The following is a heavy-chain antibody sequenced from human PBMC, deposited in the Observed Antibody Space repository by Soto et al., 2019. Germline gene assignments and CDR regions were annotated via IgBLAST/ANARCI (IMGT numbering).Heavy chain of an antibody. CDR1: GGTFNSYT. V-gene: IGHV1-69*02. D-gene: IGHD3-3*01. J-gene: IGHJ6*03. CDR3: ARAIFGVVSPYYYYMDV. CDR2: IIPILGIA. Sequence: GASVNVSCKASGGTFNSYTISWVRRAPGQGLEWMGRIIPILGIANYAQKFQGRVTITADKSTSTAYMELSSLRSEDTAVYYCARAIFGVVSPYYYYMDVWGKGTTVTVSS.